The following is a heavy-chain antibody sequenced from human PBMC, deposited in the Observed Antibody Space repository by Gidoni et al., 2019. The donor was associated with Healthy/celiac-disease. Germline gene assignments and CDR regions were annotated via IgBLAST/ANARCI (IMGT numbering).Heavy chain of an antibody. D-gene: IGHD6-13*01. CDR1: GGSISSSSYY. CDR3: ARHLQQLVSDFDY. Sequence: QLQLQESGPGLVKPSETLSLTCTVPGGSISSSSYYWGWIRQPPGKGLEWIGSIYYSGSTYYNPSLKSRVTISVDTSKNQFSLKLSSVTAADTAVYYCARHLQQLVSDFDYWGQGTLVTVSS. V-gene: IGHV4-39*01. J-gene: IGHJ4*02. CDR2: IYYSGST.